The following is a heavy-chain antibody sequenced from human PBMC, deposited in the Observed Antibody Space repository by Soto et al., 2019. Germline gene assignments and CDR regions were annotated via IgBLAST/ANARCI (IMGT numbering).Heavy chain of an antibody. D-gene: IGHD4-17*01. CDR1: GGSISSGDYY. CDR3: ARASPYGDYALDY. CDR2: IYYSGST. J-gene: IGHJ4*02. Sequence: PSEPLSLTCTVPGGSISSGDYYWSWIRQPPGKGLEWIGYIYYSGSTYYNPSLKSRVTISVDTSKNQFSLKLRSVTAADTAVYYCARASPYGDYALDYWGQGTLVTVSS. V-gene: IGHV4-30-4*02.